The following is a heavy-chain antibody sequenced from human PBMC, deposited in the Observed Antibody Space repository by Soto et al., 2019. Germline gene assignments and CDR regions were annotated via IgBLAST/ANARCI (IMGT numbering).Heavy chain of an antibody. CDR1: GYSFAGYW. Sequence: GESLKISCKGSGYSFAGYWITWVRQKPGKGLEWMGRIDPSDSQTYYSPAFRGQVTIAVTKSITTVFLQWSSLRASDTAMYYCAREICGSDTGPNFQYCFGSWGQGTPGTVSS. CDR2: IDPSDSQT. V-gene: IGHV5-10-1*04. J-gene: IGHJ5*01. CDR3: AREICGSDTGPNFQYCFGS. D-gene: IGHD5-18*01.